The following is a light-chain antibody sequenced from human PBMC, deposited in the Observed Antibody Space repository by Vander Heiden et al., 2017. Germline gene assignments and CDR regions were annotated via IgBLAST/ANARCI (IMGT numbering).Light chain of an antibody. V-gene: IGLV5-45*03. J-gene: IGLJ1*01. CDR3: MIWHSSAYV. Sequence: QAVLTQPSSLSASPGASASLTCALRSGINVDAYRIYWYQQKPGSPPQDLLSYKSDSDKQQGSGVPSRFSGSKDDSANAGILLISGLQSEDEADYYCMIWHSSAYVFGTGTKVTVL. CDR1: SGINVDAYR. CDR2: YKSDSDK.